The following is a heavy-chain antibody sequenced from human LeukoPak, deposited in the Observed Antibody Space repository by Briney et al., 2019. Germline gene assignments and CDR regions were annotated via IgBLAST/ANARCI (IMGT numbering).Heavy chain of an antibody. J-gene: IGHJ6*03. CDR2: IYYSGST. Sequence: SQTLSLTCTVSGGSISSGDYYWSWIRQPQGKGLEWIEYIYYSGSTLYNPSLKSRGTISVDTSKHQFSLKLSSVTAADTAVYYCARTGYSSSWESGYYYYMDVWGKGTTVTVSS. CDR1: GGSISSGDYY. D-gene: IGHD6-13*01. V-gene: IGHV4-30-4*08. CDR3: ARTGYSSSWESGYYYYMDV.